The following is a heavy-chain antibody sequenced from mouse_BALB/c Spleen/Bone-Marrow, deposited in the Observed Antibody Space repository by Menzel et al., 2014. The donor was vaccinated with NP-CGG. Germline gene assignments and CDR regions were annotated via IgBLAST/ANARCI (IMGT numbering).Heavy chain of an antibody. CDR1: GFTFTDYY. J-gene: IGHJ2*01. CDR2: IRNKANGYTT. V-gene: IGHV7-3*02. CDR3: ARDKGRVFFDY. Sequence: EVQGVESGGGLVQPGGSLRFSCATSGFTFTDYYMNWVRPPPGKALEWLGFIRNKANGYTTEYSTSVKGRFTISRDNSQNILYLQMNTLRAEDSATYYCARDKGRVFFDYWGQGTTLTVSS.